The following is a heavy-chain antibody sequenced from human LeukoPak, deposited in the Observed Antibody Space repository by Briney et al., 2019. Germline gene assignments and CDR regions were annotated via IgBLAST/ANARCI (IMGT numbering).Heavy chain of an antibody. Sequence: PGGSLRLSCAASGFIFSSYSMNWVRQAPGKGLEWVSSISSSSDYIYYADSVNGRFTISRDNAKNSLYLQMNSLGVEDTAVYYCYPHYYGSGSLSWLDPWGQGTLVTVSS. J-gene: IGHJ5*02. CDR1: GFIFSSYS. D-gene: IGHD3-10*01. V-gene: IGHV3-21*01. CDR2: ISSSSDYI. CDR3: YPHYYGSGSLSWLDP.